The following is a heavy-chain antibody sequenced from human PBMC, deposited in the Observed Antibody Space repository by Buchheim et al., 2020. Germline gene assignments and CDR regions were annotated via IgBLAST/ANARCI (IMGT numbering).Heavy chain of an antibody. Sequence: EVQLLESGGGLVQPGGSLRLSCAASGFTFSSYXMSWVRQAPGKGLEWVSAISGSGGSTYYADSVKGRFTXSRDNSKKKMYLQMNSLRAEDTAVYYCAKDWRLQSTLVGSGMDVWGQGTT. J-gene: IGHJ6*02. V-gene: IGHV3-23*01. D-gene: IGHD4-11*01. CDR1: GFTFSSYX. CDR2: ISGSGGST. CDR3: AKDWRLQSTLVGSGMDV.